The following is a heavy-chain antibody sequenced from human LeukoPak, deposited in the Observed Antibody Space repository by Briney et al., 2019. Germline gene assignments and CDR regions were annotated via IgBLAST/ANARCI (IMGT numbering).Heavy chain of an antibody. CDR3: ARVGSSGLFDY. J-gene: IGHJ4*02. V-gene: IGHV3-21*01. CDR2: ISTSSTYI. D-gene: IGHD3-22*01. CDR1: GFTFSAYR. Sequence: GGSLRLSCAASGFTFSAYRMHWVRQAPGKGLEWVSSISTSSTYIYYADSLKGRFTISRDNAKNSLYLQMNSLRAEDTAVYYCARVGSSGLFDYWGQGTLVTVSS.